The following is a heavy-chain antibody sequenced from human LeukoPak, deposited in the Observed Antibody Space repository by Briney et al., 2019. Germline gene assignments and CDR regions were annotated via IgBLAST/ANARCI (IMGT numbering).Heavy chain of an antibody. CDR2: ISSTGGTT. Sequence: GTLRLSCAASGITFSSYGMSWVRQAPGKGLGLVSSISSTGGTTYYADSVKGRFTISRDNSKNTLYLLMNSLRAEDTAIYYCARVTMIVVVISAFDIWGQGTMVTVSS. J-gene: IGHJ3*02. D-gene: IGHD3-22*01. V-gene: IGHV3-23*01. CDR1: GITFSSYG. CDR3: ARVTMIVVVISAFDI.